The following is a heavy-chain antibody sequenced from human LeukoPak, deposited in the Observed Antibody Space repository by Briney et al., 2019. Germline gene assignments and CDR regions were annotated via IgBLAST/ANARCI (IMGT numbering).Heavy chain of an antibody. J-gene: IGHJ4*02. Sequence: SETLSLTCTVSGGSISSNQWSWIRQPPGEGLEWIGNIDYSGSANYNPSLKSRVTISVDTSKNQFSLKLSSVTAADTAVYYCARESSPYGGNSRPFDYWGQGTLVTVPS. CDR2: IDYSGSA. V-gene: IGHV4-59*12. CDR3: ARESSPYGGNSRPFDY. D-gene: IGHD4-23*01. CDR1: GGSISSNQ.